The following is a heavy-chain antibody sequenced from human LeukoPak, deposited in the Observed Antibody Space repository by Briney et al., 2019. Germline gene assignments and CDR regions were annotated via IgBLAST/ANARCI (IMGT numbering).Heavy chain of an antibody. CDR1: GFTFSTYT. CDR2: INNDGRST. J-gene: IGHJ4*02. D-gene: IGHD3-22*01. V-gene: IGHV3-74*01. Sequence: GGSLRLSCAASGFTFSTYTIHWVRQVPGKGLMWVSRINNDGRSTTYADSVKGRFTISRDNAKDTLYLQMNSLRAEDTAVYYCARDGGGSSGYYWGLGYWGQGTLVTVSS. CDR3: ARDGGGSSGYYWGLGY.